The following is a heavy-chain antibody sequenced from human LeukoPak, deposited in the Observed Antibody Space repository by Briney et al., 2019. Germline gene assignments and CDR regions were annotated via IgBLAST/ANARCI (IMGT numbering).Heavy chain of an antibody. J-gene: IGHJ2*01. CDR2: IYYSGST. D-gene: IGHD3-3*01. CDR3: ARQGFWSGYIPDWYFDL. Sequence: KSSQTLSLTCTVSGGSISSGSYYWSWIRQPPGKGLEWIGYIYYSGSTNYNPSLKSRVTISVDTSKNQFSLKLSSVTAADTAVYYCARQGFWSGYIPDWYFDLWGRGTLVTVSS. CDR1: GGSISSGSYY. V-gene: IGHV4-61*01.